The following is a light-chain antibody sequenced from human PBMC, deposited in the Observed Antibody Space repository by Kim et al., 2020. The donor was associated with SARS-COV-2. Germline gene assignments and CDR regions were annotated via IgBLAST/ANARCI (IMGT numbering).Light chain of an antibody. J-gene: IGKJ4*01. V-gene: IGKV4-1*01. Sequence: DIVMTQSPDSLAVSLGERATINCKSSQSVLYSPNNRNYLAWYRQKTGQPPKLLIYWASTRESGVPDRFSGSGSGTDFTLTISSLQAEDVAVYYCQQYYSTPLTFGGGTKVDIK. CDR3: QQYYSTPLT. CDR2: WAS. CDR1: QSVLYSPNNRNY.